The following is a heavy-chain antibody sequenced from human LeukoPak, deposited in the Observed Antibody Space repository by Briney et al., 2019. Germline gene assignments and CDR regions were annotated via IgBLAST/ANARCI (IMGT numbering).Heavy chain of an antibody. J-gene: IGHJ6*04. D-gene: IGHD6-25*01. Sequence: PGGSLRLSCTASGISFPNYAMTWVRQAPGRGLEWVSSISRSGGGTHYADFVRGRFTIFRDNSKKTLFLQMNSLRAEDTAVYYCAKDQDSSGWYGMDVWGKGTTVTVSS. CDR1: GISFPNYA. CDR3: AKDQDSSGWYGMDV. CDR2: ISRSGGGT. V-gene: IGHV3-23*01.